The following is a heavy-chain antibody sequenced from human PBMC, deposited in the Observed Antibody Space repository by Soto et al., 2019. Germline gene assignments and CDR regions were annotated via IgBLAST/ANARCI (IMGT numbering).Heavy chain of an antibody. D-gene: IGHD5-18*01. Sequence: QITLKESGPTLVKPTQTLTLTCTFSGFSLSTSGVGVGWIRQPPGKALEWLALIYWDDDKRYSPSLKSRLTITKDTSKNQVVLTMTNMDPVDTATYYCAHRRKCIVDTAMDFDYWGQGTLVTVSS. CDR3: AHRRKCIVDTAMDFDY. V-gene: IGHV2-5*02. CDR1: GFSLSTSGVG. CDR2: IYWDDDK. J-gene: IGHJ4*02.